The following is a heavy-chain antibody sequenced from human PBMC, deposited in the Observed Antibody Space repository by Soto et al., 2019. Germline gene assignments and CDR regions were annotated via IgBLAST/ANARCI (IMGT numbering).Heavy chain of an antibody. CDR1: GYSFTSYW. CDR3: ARHRGSSGGPYYYYGMDV. J-gene: IGHJ6*02. CDR2: IYPGDSDT. D-gene: IGHD6-6*01. V-gene: IGHV5-51*01. Sequence: GESLKISCKGSGYSFTSYWIGWVRQMPGKGLEWMGIIYPGDSDTRYSPSFQGQVTISADKSISTAYLQWSSLKASDTAMYYCARHRGSSGGPYYYYGMDVWGQGTTVTVSS.